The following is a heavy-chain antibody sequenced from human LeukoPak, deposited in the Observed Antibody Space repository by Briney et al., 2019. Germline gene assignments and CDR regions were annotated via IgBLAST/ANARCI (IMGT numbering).Heavy chain of an antibody. CDR2: IYYSGST. V-gene: IGHV4-39*07. Sequence: SETLSLTCTVSGGSISSSSYYWGWIRQPPGKGLEWIGSIYYSGSTNYNPSLKSRVTISVDTSKNQFSLKLSSVSAADTAVYYCARSQLWTRGHIDYWGQGTLVTVSS. J-gene: IGHJ4*02. CDR1: GGSISSSSYY. CDR3: ARSQLWTRGHIDY. D-gene: IGHD5-18*01.